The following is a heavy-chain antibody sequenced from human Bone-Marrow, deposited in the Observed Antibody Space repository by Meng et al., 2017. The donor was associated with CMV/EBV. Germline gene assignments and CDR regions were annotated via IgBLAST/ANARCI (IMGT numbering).Heavy chain of an antibody. V-gene: IGHV4-34*01. CDR3: ARALYSSSYFDY. D-gene: IGHD6-6*01. J-gene: IGHJ4*02. CDR2: INHSGST. CDR1: GGSFSGYY. Sequence: SETLSLTCAVYGGSFSGYYWSWIRQPPGKGLEWIGEINHSGSTNYNPSLKSRVTISVDTSKNQFSLKLSSVTAADTAVYYCARALYSSSYFDYWGQGTLVTASS.